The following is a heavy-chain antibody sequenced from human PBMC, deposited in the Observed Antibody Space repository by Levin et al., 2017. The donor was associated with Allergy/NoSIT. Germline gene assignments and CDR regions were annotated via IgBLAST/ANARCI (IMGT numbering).Heavy chain of an antibody. CDR1: GYTFSTYA. CDR2: ISGHNGNT. Sequence: GESLKISCKASGYTFSTYAITWVRQAPGQGPEWMGWISGHNGNTKYAQNLQDRVTMTTDTSANIAYMELRSLRSDDTAVYYCARDHFTTCHWSCAMDVWGQGTTVTVSS. J-gene: IGHJ6*02. V-gene: IGHV1-18*01. D-gene: IGHD1-1*01. CDR3: ARDHFTTCHWSCAMDV.